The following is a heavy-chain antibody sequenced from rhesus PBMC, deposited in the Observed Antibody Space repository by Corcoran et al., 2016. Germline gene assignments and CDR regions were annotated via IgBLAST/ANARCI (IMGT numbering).Heavy chain of an antibody. CDR3: AKGPNYVDFPDYFDF. V-gene: IGHV3-103*01. CDR1: GFNFSSYA. D-gene: IGHD1-26*01. CDR2: INIGGASK. J-gene: IGHJ4*01. Sequence: EVQLVETGGGLVQPGGSLRIACEASGFNFSSYAMQWVRQAAGKWVECISAINIGGASKYYVDSVKGRFTMSRHNSKNTLSLQMTSLRPEDTAVYYCAKGPNYVDFPDYFDFWGQGILVTVSS.